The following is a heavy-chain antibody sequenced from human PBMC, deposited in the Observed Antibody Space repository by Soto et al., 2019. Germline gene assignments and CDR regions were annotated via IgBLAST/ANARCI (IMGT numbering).Heavy chain of an antibody. J-gene: IGHJ4*02. CDR3: AKQRAGYGSGSDTYYFDF. D-gene: IGHD3-10*01. Sequence: EVQLLESGGGLVQPGGSLRLSCSTSGFTFSTYAMNWVRQAPGKGLEWVSALSGSGGTTYYADSVRGRFTISRDNSKNTRCLQMNSLRAEDTALYYCAKQRAGYGSGSDTYYFDFWGQGTPVTVSS. CDR1: GFTFSTYA. CDR2: LSGSGGTT. V-gene: IGHV3-23*01.